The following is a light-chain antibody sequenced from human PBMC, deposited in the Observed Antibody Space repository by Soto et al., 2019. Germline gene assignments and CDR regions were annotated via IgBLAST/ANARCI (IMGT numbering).Light chain of an antibody. Sequence: QTVVTQAPSLTVSPGGTVTRTCASIPGAVTSGYYAGWLQQKPGQAPRALIYSTNNKHSWTPARFSVSLLGGKAALTLSGVQPEEEAEYYCLLLSGGGVVFGGGTKVTVL. CDR2: STN. CDR3: LLLSGGGVV. J-gene: IGLJ2*01. V-gene: IGLV7-43*01. CDR1: PGAVTSGYY.